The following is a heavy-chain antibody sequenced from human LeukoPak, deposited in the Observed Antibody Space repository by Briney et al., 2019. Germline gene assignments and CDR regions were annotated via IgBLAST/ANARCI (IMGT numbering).Heavy chain of an antibody. V-gene: IGHV1-8*01. J-gene: IGHJ4*02. Sequence: ASVKVSCKASGYTFTSYDINWVRQATGQGLEWMGWMNPNSGNTGYAQKFQGRVTMTRNTSISTAYMELSSLRSEDTAVYYCAATLGYCSGGSCYRRGADDYWGQGTLVTVSS. CDR2: MNPNSGNT. CDR3: AATLGYCSGGSCYRRGADDY. CDR1: GYTFTSYD. D-gene: IGHD2-15*01.